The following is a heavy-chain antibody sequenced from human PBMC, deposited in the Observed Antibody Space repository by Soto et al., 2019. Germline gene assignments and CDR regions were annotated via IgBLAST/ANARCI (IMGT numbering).Heavy chain of an antibody. J-gene: IGHJ4*02. CDR1: GFTFSTYA. D-gene: IGHD5-12*01. CDR2: ISYDGSNK. CDR3: AKDASGGWLRSFDY. Sequence: QVQLVESGGGVVQPGRSLRLSCAASGFTFSTYAMQWVRQAPGKGLEWVAVISYDGSNKYYADSVKGRFTISRDNSKNTLYLQMNSLRAEDTAVYYCAKDASGGWLRSFDYWGQGTLVTVSS. V-gene: IGHV3-30-3*01.